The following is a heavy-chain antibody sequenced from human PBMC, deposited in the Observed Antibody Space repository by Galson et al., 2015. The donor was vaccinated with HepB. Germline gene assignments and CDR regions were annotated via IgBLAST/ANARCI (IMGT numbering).Heavy chain of an antibody. J-gene: IGHJ5*02. Sequence: SLRLSCAASGFTFSSYGMHWVRQAPGKGLEWVAVISYDGSNKYYADSVKGRFTISRDNSKNTLYLQMNSLRAEDTAVCYCAKGEIVGATELDPWGQGTLVTLSS. V-gene: IGHV3-30*18. CDR1: GFTFSSYG. CDR2: ISYDGSNK. CDR3: AKGEIVGATELDP. D-gene: IGHD1-26*01.